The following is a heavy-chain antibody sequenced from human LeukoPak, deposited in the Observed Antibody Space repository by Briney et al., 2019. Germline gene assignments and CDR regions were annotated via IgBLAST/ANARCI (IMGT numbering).Heavy chain of an antibody. D-gene: IGHD6-19*01. J-gene: IGHJ2*01. CDR3: ARVGSSGWYFDL. V-gene: IGHV4-30-4*08. Sequence: SQTLSLTCTVSGGPISSGDYYWSWIRQPPGKGLEWIWYIYYSGSTYHNPSLKSPVTISVDTSKNQFSLKLSSVTAADTAVYYCARVGSSGWYFDLWGRGTLVTVSS. CDR2: IYYSGST. CDR1: GGPISSGDYY.